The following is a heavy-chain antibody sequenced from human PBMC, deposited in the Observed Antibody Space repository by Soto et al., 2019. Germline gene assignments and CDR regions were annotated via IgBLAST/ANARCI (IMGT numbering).Heavy chain of an antibody. CDR1: GDSVSSDTSA. CDR3: AREFEATSLDV. J-gene: IGHJ6*02. V-gene: IGHV6-1*01. D-gene: IGHD1-1*01. CDR2: AYYRSQWYI. Sequence: SQTRALTCGIFGDSVSSDTSAWNCIRQSPSRGLEWLGRAYYRSQWYIDFAGSVKSRLTINPDTSKNEVSLHLKSVTPEDTAMYYCAREFEATSLDVWGQGTTGTVSS.